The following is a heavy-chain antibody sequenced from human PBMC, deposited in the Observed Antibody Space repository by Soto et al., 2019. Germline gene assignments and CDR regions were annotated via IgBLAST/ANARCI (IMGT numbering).Heavy chain of an antibody. J-gene: IGHJ4*02. Sequence: GVSVKVSCKASNDRLSSHFILWVRQAPGEGLAGMGIINPGSNSASFQKEFQGRLTLTSDMLSRPVYMQRSHLRSDETGVYYCAGASPRVSSVYAAYWGQGTLVTVSS. CDR3: AGASPRVSSVYAAY. D-gene: IGHD2-8*01. V-gene: IGHV1-46*01. CDR1: NDRLSSHF. CDR2: INPGSNSA.